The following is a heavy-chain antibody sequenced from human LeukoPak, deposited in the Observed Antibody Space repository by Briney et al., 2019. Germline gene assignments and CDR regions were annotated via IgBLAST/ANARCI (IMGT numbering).Heavy chain of an antibody. CDR2: IYPGDSDT. Sequence: GESLMISCRGSGYSFTSYWIAWVRQMPGKDLEWMGIIYPGDSDTRYSPSFQGQVTISADKSISTAYLQWSSLKASDTAMYYCARQTGAYCGGDCYSDAFDIWGQGTMVTVSS. CDR1: GYSFTSYW. D-gene: IGHD2-21*02. J-gene: IGHJ3*02. CDR3: ARQTGAYCGGDCYSDAFDI. V-gene: IGHV5-51*01.